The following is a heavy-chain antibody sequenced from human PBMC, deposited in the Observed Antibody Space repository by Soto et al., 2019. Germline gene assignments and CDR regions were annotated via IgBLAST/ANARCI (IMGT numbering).Heavy chain of an antibody. D-gene: IGHD3-3*01. CDR1: GGSISSYY. CDR2: IYYSGST. V-gene: IGHV4-59*01. J-gene: IGHJ2*01. Sequence: SETLSLTCTVSGGSISSYYWSWIRQPPGKGLEWIGYIYYSGSTNYNPSLKSRVTISVDTSKNQFSLKLSSVTAADTAVYYCARERPGDFWSGYYDIGYFDLWGRGTLVTVSS. CDR3: ARERPGDFWSGYYDIGYFDL.